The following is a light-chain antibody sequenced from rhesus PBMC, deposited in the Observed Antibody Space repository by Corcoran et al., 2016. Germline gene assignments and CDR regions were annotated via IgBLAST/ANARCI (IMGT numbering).Light chain of an antibody. J-gene: IGKJ1*01. CDR1: QGISSY. Sequence: DIQMTQSPSSLSASVGDRVTITCRASQGISSYLNWYQQKPGKTPNLLINYSKRLESGVPSRFSGSGSGTECTLTIRSLQPEDLATYYCQQYDSLIRTFGQGTKVEIK. V-gene: IGKV1-32*01. CDR2: YSK. CDR3: QQYDSLIRT.